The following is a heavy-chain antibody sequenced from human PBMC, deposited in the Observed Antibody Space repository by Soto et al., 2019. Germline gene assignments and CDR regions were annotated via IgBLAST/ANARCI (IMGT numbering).Heavy chain of an antibody. J-gene: IGHJ4*02. V-gene: IGHV3-15*07. D-gene: IGHD2-8*01. CDR3: TTEYYYRLDY. CDR2: IKAKSDGDTT. Sequence: EVQLVESGGALIKPGESLRLSCAASGFTFSDTVMNWVRQAPGKGLEWVGRIKAKSDGDTTDYAAPVKGRFTISRDGSKNTLYLQMNRLKTEDTAVYYCTTEYYYRLDYWGQGTLVTVSS. CDR1: GFTFSDTV.